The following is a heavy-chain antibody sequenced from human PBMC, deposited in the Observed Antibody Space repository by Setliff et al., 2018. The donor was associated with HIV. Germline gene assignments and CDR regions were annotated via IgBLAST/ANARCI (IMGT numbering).Heavy chain of an antibody. Sequence: PSETLSLTCTASGGSIRSYYWSWIRQPPGKGLEWIGRIYTSGSTNYNPSLKSRVTISVDTSKNQFSLKMSSLTAADTAVYYCARHGGITGTTDAFDIWGQGTMVTVSS. D-gene: IGHD1-7*01. CDR2: IYTSGST. CDR3: ARHGGITGTTDAFDI. J-gene: IGHJ3*02. CDR1: GGSIRSYY. V-gene: IGHV4-59*08.